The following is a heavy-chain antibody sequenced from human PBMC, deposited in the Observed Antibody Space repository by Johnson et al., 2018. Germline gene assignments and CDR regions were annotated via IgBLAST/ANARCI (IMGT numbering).Heavy chain of an antibody. V-gene: IGHV1-69*12. J-gene: IGHJ3*02. CDR3: ARVGASRDAFDI. CDR1: GGSFNNYA. Sequence: QVQLVQSGAEVKKPGSSVKVSCRASGGSFNNYAITWVRQAPGQGLEWMGGIIPVFGTATYAQKFQGRVTITADESTGTVYMELSSLGSADTAVYYCARVGASRDAFDIWGQGTMVTVSS. CDR2: IIPVFGTA.